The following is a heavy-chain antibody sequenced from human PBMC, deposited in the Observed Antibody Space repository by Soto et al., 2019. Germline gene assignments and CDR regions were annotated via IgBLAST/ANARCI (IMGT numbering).Heavy chain of an antibody. CDR1: GFTFSSYA. CDR3: AKEVRGVSRQVYYYYGMDV. J-gene: IGHJ6*02. D-gene: IGHD3-10*01. V-gene: IGHV3-30-3*01. CDR2: ISYDGSNK. Sequence: QVQLVESGGGVVQPGRSLRLSCAASGFTFSSYAMHWVRQAPGKGLEWVAVISYDGSNKYYADSVKGRFTISRDNSKNILYLQMNSLRAEDTALYYCAKEVRGVSRQVYYYYGMDVWGQGTTVTVSS.